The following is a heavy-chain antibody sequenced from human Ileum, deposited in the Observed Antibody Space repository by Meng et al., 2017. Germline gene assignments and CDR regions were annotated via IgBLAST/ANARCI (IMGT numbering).Heavy chain of an antibody. D-gene: IGHD4-23*01. CDR2: IYSAGTT. Sequence: ELKLVGSGGAWVKPGWSLRHSCAASGFIVSDNYMSWVRQDPGRGLEWVSIIYSAGTTYYADSVKGRFTISRDNSKNTLYLEMNSLRTEDTAVYYCASPAVETPNAFAIRGQGTMVTVSS. CDR3: ASPAVETPNAFAI. V-gene: IGHV3-66*02. J-gene: IGHJ3*02. CDR1: GFIVSDNY.